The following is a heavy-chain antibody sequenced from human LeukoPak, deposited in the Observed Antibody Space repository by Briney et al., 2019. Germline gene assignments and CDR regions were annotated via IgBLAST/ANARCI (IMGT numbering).Heavy chain of an antibody. CDR2: ISGSGGST. V-gene: IGHV3-23*01. Sequence: GGSLRLSCAASGFAVSSNYMSWVRQAPGKGLEWVSAISGSGGSTYYADSVKGRFTISRDNSKNTLYLQMNSLRAEDTAVYYCAKDTWQLSQDYWGQGTLVTVSS. D-gene: IGHD1-26*01. CDR3: AKDTWQLSQDY. J-gene: IGHJ4*02. CDR1: GFAVSSNY.